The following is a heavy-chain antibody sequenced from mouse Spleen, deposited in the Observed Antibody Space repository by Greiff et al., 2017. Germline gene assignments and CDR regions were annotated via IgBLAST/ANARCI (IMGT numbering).Heavy chain of an antibody. D-gene: IGHD2-10*01. CDR3: ASYDGSLYWYFDV. V-gene: IGHV1-42*01. CDR1: GYSFTGYY. J-gene: IGHJ1*01. Sequence: EVKLVESGPELVKPGASVKISCKASGYSFTGYYMNWVKQSPEKSLEWIGEINPSTGGTTYNQKFKAKATLTVDKSSSTAYMQLKSLTSEDSAVYYCASYDGSLYWYFDVWGAGTTVTVSS. CDR2: INPSTGGT.